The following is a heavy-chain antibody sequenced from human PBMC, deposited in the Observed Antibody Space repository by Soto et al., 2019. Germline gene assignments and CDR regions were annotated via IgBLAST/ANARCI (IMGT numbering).Heavy chain of an antibody. V-gene: IGHV3-9*01. Sequence: PVGSLRLSCAASGFTFDDYAMHWVRQAPGKGLEWVSGISWNSGSIGYADSVKGRFTISRDNAKNSLYLQMNSLRAEDTALYYCAKGITIFDYGMDVWGQGTTVTVSS. D-gene: IGHD3-3*01. CDR3: AKGITIFDYGMDV. CDR1: GFTFDDYA. CDR2: ISWNSGSI. J-gene: IGHJ6*02.